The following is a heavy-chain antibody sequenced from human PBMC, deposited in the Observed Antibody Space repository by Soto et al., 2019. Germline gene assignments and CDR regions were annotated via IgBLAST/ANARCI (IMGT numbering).Heavy chain of an antibody. V-gene: IGHV4-34*01. CDR1: GGSFSGYY. CDR2: INHSGST. Sequence: SETLSLTCAVYGGSFSGYYWSWIRQPPGKGLEWIGEINHSGSTNYNPSLKSRVTISVDTSKNQFSLKLSSVTAADTAVYYCARVWRFGGYYYYYGMDVWGQGTTVTVSS. J-gene: IGHJ6*02. CDR3: ARVWRFGGYYYYYGMDV. D-gene: IGHD3-10*01.